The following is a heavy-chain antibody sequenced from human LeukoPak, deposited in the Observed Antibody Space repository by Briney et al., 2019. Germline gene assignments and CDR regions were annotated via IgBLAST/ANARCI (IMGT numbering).Heavy chain of an antibody. V-gene: IGHV3-23*01. J-gene: IGHJ5*02. CDR3: AKDPYNTAVANTNGWFDP. CDR2: ISGSGGNT. CDR1: GCTFSSYA. Sequence: PGRSLRLSCAASGCTFSSYAMCWVHRAPGKGLEWVSSISGSGGNTYYAQSVKGRFTISRDNSENTLYLQMDTLRADDTALYFCAKDPYNTAVANTNGWFDPWGQGTLVTVSS. D-gene: IGHD6-19*01.